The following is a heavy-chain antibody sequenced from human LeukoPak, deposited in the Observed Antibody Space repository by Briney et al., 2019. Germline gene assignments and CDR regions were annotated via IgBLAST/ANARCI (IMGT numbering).Heavy chain of an antibody. CDR1: GGSFSGYY. CDR2: INHSGST. V-gene: IGHV4-34*01. J-gene: IGHJ3*02. CDR3: ARASIGFAFDI. Sequence: PSETLSLTCAVYGGSFSGYYWSWIRPPPGKGLEWIGEINHSGSTNYNPSLKSRVTISVDTSRNQFSLKLSSVTAADTAVYYCARASIGFAFDIWGQGTMVTVSS. D-gene: IGHD3-22*01.